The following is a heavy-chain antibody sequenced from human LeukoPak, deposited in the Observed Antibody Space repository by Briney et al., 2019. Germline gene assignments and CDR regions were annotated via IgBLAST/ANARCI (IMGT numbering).Heavy chain of an antibody. CDR3: ARRSDSSGYYFDY. CDR2: IIPIFGTA. D-gene: IGHD3-22*01. CDR1: GGTFSSYA. Sequence: SVKVSCKASGGTFSSYAISWVRQAPGQGLEWMGGIIPIFGTANYAQKFQGRVTITTDESTSTAYKELSSLRSEDTAVYYCARRSDSSGYYFDYWGQGTLVTVSS. J-gene: IGHJ4*02. V-gene: IGHV1-69*05.